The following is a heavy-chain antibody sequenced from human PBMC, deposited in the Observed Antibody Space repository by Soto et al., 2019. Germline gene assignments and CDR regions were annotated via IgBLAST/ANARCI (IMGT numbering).Heavy chain of an antibody. CDR2: IRHDGSKT. V-gene: IGHV3-33*01. J-gene: IGHJ6*01. CDR3: ARDFIKGATYSGPYYYHMDG. D-gene: IGHD2-15*01. Sequence: GGSLRLSCASSVFTLSRFGVHCVRQAPGKGLEWVAVIRHDGSKTSFIDSVKGRFTISRDNHRNEVVLQMDSLRADDPAVYRCARDFIKGATYSGPYYYHMDGWGRGTTVTVSS. CDR1: VFTLSRFG.